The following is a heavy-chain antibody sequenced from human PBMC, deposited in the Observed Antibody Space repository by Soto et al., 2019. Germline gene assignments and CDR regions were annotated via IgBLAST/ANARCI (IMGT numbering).Heavy chain of an antibody. CDR3: VCLWGSHRFDL. J-gene: IGHJ4*02. CDR2: INYRGAA. D-gene: IGHD3-16*02. Sequence: QVRLQQWGEGLLRPSETLSLTCAVFGGAFNDYYWSWIRQTPGKGLEWIGDINYRGAAAYNPSLKRRPTLSVDTSERQFSLTLTSVTAADTAVYYCVCLWGSHRFDLWGQGALVTVSS. CDR1: GGAFNDYY. V-gene: IGHV4-34*02.